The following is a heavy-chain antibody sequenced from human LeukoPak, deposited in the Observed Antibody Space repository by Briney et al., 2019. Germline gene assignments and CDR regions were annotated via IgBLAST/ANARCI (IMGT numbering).Heavy chain of an antibody. CDR1: GYTFTSYY. CDR2: INPGSGAT. V-gene: IGHV1-46*01. CDR3: ARGTTMLAAEY. D-gene: IGHD3-10*01. J-gene: IGHJ4*02. Sequence: GASVKVSCKASGYTFTSYYIHWVRQAPGQGLEWMGIINPGSGATNYAQKFQGRVTMTRDTSTSTVYVELSSLRAEDTAVYYCARGTTMLAAEYWGQGTLVTVSS.